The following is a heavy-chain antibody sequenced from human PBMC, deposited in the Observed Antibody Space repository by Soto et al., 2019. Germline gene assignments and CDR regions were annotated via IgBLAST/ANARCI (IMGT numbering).Heavy chain of an antibody. CDR3: AKASATGKSDGMDV. Sequence: PGGSLRLSCAASGFTFSNYAMSWVRLAPGKGLEFVSTSSAGANPYYADFVKGRFTISRDNSENSLYLQMNSLRAEDTAVYYCAKASATGKSDGMDVWGQGITVTVSS. CDR1: GFTFSNYA. D-gene: IGHD7-27*01. V-gene: IGHV3-23*01. J-gene: IGHJ6*02. CDR2: SSAGANP.